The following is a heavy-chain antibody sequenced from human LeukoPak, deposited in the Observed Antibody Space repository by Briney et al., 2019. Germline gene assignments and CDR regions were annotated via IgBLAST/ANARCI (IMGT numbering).Heavy chain of an antibody. J-gene: IGHJ4*02. CDR3: ARGIGSRYFDY. Sequence: PSETLSLTCAVSGGSISSGSYSWSWIRQPPGKGLEWIGYIYNDGSTYYNPSLKSRVTISVDRSKNQFSLKLSSVTAADTAVYYCARGIGSRYFDYWGQGTLVTVSS. CDR2: IYNDGST. V-gene: IGHV4-30-2*01. CDR1: GGSISSGSYS.